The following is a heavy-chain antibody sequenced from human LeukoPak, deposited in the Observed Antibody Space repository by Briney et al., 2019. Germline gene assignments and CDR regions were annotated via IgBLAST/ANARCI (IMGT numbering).Heavy chain of an antibody. CDR1: GFTFRTFA. Sequence: GSLRLSCAAFGFTFRTFAMSWVRQAPGKGVEWVSGISWRDGSTYYADSVKGRFTISRDISKNTLYLQMNSLRAEDTAVYYCAKDLGFDYDSSGYIAFDIWGQGTMVTVSS. J-gene: IGHJ3*02. CDR2: ISWRDGST. CDR3: AKDLGFDYDSSGYIAFDI. V-gene: IGHV3-23*01. D-gene: IGHD3-22*01.